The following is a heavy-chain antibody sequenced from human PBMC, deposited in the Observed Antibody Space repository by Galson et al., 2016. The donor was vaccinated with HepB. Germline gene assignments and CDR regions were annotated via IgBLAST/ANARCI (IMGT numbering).Heavy chain of an antibody. CDR3: ARDLTPSFDSGTYYDAFDI. J-gene: IGHJ3*02. CDR2: IRRDATQK. V-gene: IGHV3-7*01. Sequence: SLRLSCAASGFTFSSYWMTWVRQTPGQGLEWVANIRRDATQKNYVDSVKGRFTISRDNAKNSLFLQMNSLRAEATAVYYCARDLTPSFDSGTYYDAFDIWGQGTMVTVSS. CDR1: GFTFSSYW. D-gene: IGHD5-12*01.